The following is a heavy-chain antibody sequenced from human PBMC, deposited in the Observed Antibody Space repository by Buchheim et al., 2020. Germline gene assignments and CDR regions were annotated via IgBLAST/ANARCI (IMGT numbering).Heavy chain of an antibody. V-gene: IGHV4-34*01. Sequence: QVQLQQWGAGLLKPSETLSLTCAVYGGSFSGYYWSWIRQPPGKGLEWIGEINHSGSTNYNPSLKSRVTISVDTSKNQFSLKLSSVTAADTAVYYCATQSTAAGMNNWFDPWGQGTL. CDR2: INHSGST. J-gene: IGHJ5*02. CDR3: ATQSTAAGMNNWFDP. D-gene: IGHD6-13*01. CDR1: GGSFSGYY.